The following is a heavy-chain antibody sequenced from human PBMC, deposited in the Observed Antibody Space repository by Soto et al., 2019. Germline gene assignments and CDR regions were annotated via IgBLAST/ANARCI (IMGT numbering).Heavy chain of an antibody. V-gene: IGHV1-3*01. Sequence: GASVKVSCKASGYTFASYAMHWVRQAPGQRLEWMGWINAGNGNTKYSQKFQGRVTITRDTSASTAYMGLSSLRSEDTAVYYCARVGPLWSGYLMAFDIWGQGTMVTVSS. CDR2: INAGNGNT. D-gene: IGHD3-3*01. J-gene: IGHJ3*02. CDR3: ARVGPLWSGYLMAFDI. CDR1: GYTFASYA.